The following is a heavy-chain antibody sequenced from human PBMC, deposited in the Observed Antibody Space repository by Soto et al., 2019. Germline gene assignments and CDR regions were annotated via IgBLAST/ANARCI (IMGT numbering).Heavy chain of an antibody. CDR1: GGSITSSSYY. Sequence: PSQTLSLTCTVSGGSITSSSYYWGWIRQPPGKGLEWFGVIYYSGRSYYNPSHKIRVTMTVDTSKNQISLSLNSVSAADAAVYYCARQRTTVVTQAYFDHWGQGTLVTVSS. V-gene: IGHV4-39*01. CDR3: ARQRTTVVTQAYFDH. CDR2: IYYSGRS. D-gene: IGHD4-17*01. J-gene: IGHJ4*02.